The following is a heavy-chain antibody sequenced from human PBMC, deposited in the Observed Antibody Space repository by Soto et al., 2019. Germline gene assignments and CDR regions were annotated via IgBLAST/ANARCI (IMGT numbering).Heavy chain of an antibody. V-gene: IGHV4-30-2*01. D-gene: IGHD5-12*01. J-gene: IGHJ4*02. CDR1: GGSISSCGYS. CDR3: AAGGGLPRYY. CDR2: IYHSGST. Sequence: QLQLQESGSGLVKPSQTLSLTCAVSGGSISSCGYSWSWLRQPPGQGREWIGYIYHSGSTYYNPPLKSGVTISVDRSKNQFSLKLSSVTAADTAVYYCAAGGGLPRYYWGQGTLVTVSS.